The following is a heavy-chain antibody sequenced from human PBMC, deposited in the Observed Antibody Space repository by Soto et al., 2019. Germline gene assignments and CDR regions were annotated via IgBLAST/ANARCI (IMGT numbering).Heavy chain of an antibody. J-gene: IGHJ4*01. CDR3: ASQYAD. V-gene: IGHV3-7*01. Sequence: GGSLRLSCVTPGFIFTDYWMTWVRQAPGKGLEWVANVNLRGNEKYYADSVKGRFTISRDNAKKSLDLQMNSLRVEDTGVYFCASQYADWGHGTLVTVSS. CDR1: GFIFTDYW. CDR2: VNLRGNEK. D-gene: IGHD2-2*01.